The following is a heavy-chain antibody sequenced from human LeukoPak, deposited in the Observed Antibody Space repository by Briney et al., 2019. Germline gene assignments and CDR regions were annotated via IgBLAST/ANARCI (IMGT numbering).Heavy chain of an antibody. Sequence: ASVKVSCXASGYTFTSYDINWVRLATGQGLVWMGWMNPNSGNTGYAQKFQGRVTMTRNTSISTAYMELSSLRSEDTAVYYCARALAVADFEGYWGQGTLVTVSS. CDR2: MNPNSGNT. J-gene: IGHJ4*02. V-gene: IGHV1-8*01. CDR1: GYTFTSYD. D-gene: IGHD6-19*01. CDR3: ARALAVADFEGY.